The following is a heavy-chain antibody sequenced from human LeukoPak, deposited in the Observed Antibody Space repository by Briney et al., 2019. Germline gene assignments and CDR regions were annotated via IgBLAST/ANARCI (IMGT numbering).Heavy chain of an antibody. V-gene: IGHV4-59*08. CDR1: GGSISSYY. D-gene: IGHD3-10*01. J-gene: IGHJ3*02. CDR2: IYCSGST. Sequence: SETLPLTCTVSGGSISSYYWSWIRQPPGKGLEWIGYIYCSGSTNYNPSLKSRVTISVDTSKNQFSLKLSSVTAADTAVYYCARHWPRRGAFDIWGQGTMVTVSS. CDR3: ARHWPRRGAFDI.